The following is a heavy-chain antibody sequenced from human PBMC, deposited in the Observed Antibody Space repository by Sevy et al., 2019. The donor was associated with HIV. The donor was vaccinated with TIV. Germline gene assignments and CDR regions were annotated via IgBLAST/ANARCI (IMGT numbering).Heavy chain of an antibody. CDR3: ARSRPDRGLLSYPLDH. V-gene: IGHV3-21*01. CDR2: ISGTGSYI. J-gene: IGHJ4*02. CDR1: GFTFSSYS. Sequence: GGSLRLSCAASGFTFSSYSLNWVRQAPGKGLEWVSSISGTGSYIYYAHPVKGRFTISRDNPKNSPFLQLNSLRAEDTAVYYCARSRPDRGLLSYPLDHWGQGTLVTVSS. D-gene: IGHD2-15*01.